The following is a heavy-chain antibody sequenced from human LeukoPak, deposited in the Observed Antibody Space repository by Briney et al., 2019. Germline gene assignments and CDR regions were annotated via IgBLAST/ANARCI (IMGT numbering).Heavy chain of an antibody. J-gene: IGHJ6*02. CDR1: GGTFSSYA. CDR3: ARDLWYRTYYYYYGMDV. D-gene: IGHD2-21*01. Sequence: GASVKVSCKASGGTFSSYAISWVRQAPGQGLEWMGGIIPIFGTANYAQKFQGRVTITADESTSTAYMGLSSLRSEDTAVYYCARDLWYRTYYYYYGMDVWGQGTTVTVSS. V-gene: IGHV1-69*13. CDR2: IIPIFGTA.